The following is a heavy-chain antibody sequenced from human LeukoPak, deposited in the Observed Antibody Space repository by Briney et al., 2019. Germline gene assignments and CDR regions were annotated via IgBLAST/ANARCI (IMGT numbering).Heavy chain of an antibody. CDR3: ARVGGEKRMVRGVIITLGWFDP. CDR1: GYTFSSYA. V-gene: IGHV1-69*13. Sequence: GASVKVSCKASGYTFSSYAISWVRQAPGQGLEWMGGIIPIFGTANYAQKFQGRVTITADESTSTAYMELSSLRSEDTAVYYCARVGGEKRMVRGVIITLGWFDPWGQGTLVTVSS. D-gene: IGHD3-10*01. J-gene: IGHJ5*02. CDR2: IIPIFGTA.